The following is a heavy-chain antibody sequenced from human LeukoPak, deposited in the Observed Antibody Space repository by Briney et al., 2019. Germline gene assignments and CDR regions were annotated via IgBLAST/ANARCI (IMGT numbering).Heavy chain of an antibody. V-gene: IGHV1-18*01. CDR3: ARDEYYYGSGSYYNFDY. D-gene: IGHD3-10*01. CDR2: ISAYNGNT. J-gene: IGHJ4*02. Sequence: ASVKVSCKASGYTFTSYGISWVRQAPGQGLEWMGWISAYNGNTNYAQKLQGRVTMPTDTSTSTAYMELRSLRSDDTAVYYCARDEYYYGSGSYYNFDYWGQGTLVTVSS. CDR1: GYTFTSYG.